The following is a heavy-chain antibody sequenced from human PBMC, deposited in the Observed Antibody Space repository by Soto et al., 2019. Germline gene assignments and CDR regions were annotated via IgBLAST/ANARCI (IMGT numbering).Heavy chain of an antibody. CDR1: GGSVSSTSYF. CDR3: ARNYFYYYFALDV. CDR2: INYSGST. Sequence: ASETLSLTCTVSGGSVSSTSYFWGWIRQPPGKGLEWIGSINYSGSTYYKSSLKSRVTISVDTSKNQFSLRLSSVTAADTAVYYCARNYFYYYFALDVWGQGTTVTVSS. V-gene: IGHV4-39*01. J-gene: IGHJ6*02. D-gene: IGHD1-7*01.